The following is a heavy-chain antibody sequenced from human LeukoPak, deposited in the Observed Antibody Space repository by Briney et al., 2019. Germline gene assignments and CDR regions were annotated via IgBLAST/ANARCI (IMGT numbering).Heavy chain of an antibody. Sequence: PSDTLSLTCAVSGYSISNDYYWGWIRQPPGRGLEWFGHIYHSGSGYYNPSLKSRVAMSVDTSKNQFSLKLSSVTAVDTAVYYCTRKATTGPTKAAFDVWGQGTMVTVSS. CDR3: TRKATTGPTKAAFDV. CDR2: IYHSGSG. J-gene: IGHJ3*01. V-gene: IGHV4-28*01. D-gene: IGHD4-17*01. CDR1: GYSISNDYY.